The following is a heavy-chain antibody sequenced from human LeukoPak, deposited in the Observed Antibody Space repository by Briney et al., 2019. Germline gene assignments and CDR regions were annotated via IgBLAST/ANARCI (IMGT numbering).Heavy chain of an antibody. V-gene: IGHV3-21*04. J-gene: IGHJ4*02. CDR1: GFTFSSYS. D-gene: IGHD1-26*01. CDR2: ISSSSSYI. CDR3: AREDGGASDY. Sequence: NTGGSLRLSCAASGFTFSSYSMNWVHQAPGKGLEWVSSISSSSSYIYYADSVKGRFTISRDNAKNSLYLQMNSLRAEDTALYHCAREDGGASDYWGQGTLVTVSS.